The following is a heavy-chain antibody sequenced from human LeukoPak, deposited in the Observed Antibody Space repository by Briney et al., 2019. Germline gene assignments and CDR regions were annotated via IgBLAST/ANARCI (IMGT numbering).Heavy chain of an antibody. V-gene: IGHV1-18*01. CDR3: AREGYCSGGTCYSTMNWFDP. CDR1: GYRFTIYG. D-gene: IGHD2-15*01. CDR2: ISTYNGNT. Sequence: ASVKVSFKASGYRFTIYGITWVRQAPGQGLEWMGWISTYNGNTNYAQKLQGRVTLTTDTSTSTAYMELRSLRSDDTAVYYCAREGYCSGGTCYSTMNWFDPWGQGTLVTVSS. J-gene: IGHJ5*02.